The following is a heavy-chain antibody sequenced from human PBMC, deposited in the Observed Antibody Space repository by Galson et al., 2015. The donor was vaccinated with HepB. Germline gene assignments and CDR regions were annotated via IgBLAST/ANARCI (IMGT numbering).Heavy chain of an antibody. Sequence: SLRLSCAVSGFTFSSYSMNWVRQAPGKGLEWVSSISSSSSYIYYADSVKGRFTISRDNAKNSLYLQMNSLRAEDTAVYYCARDRLGVAGNFDYWGQGTLVTVSS. V-gene: IGHV3-21*01. CDR2: ISSSSSYI. CDR1: GFTFSSYS. D-gene: IGHD6-19*01. J-gene: IGHJ4*02. CDR3: ARDRLGVAGNFDY.